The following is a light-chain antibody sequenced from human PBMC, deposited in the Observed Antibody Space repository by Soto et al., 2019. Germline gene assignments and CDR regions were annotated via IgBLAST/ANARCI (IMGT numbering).Light chain of an antibody. V-gene: IGKV1-5*03. J-gene: IGKJ1*01. CDR2: KAS. CDR1: QSVDTC. CDR3: QQYYRYQWT. Sequence: GDRVTITCRASQSVDTCLAWYQQKPGKAPHLLIYKASSLEAGVPSRLSGSGSVTQFTLTISSLQPDDFATYYCQQYYRYQWTFGQGTKVEIK.